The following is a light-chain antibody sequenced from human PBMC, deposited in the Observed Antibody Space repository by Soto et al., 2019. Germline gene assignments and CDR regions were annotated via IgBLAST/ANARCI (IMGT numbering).Light chain of an antibody. J-gene: IGLJ1*01. CDR3: SSYTSSSTTV. CDR1: SSDVGGYNY. CDR2: EVS. V-gene: IGLV2-14*01. Sequence: LTQPASVSGSPGQSITISCTGTSSDVGGYNYVSWYQQHPGKAPKLMIYEVSNRPSGVSNRFSGSKSGNTASLTISGLQAGDEADYYCSSYTSSSTTVFGTGTKVTVL.